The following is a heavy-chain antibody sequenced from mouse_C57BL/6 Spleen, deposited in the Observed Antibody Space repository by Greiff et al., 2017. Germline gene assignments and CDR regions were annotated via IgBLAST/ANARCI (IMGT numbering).Heavy chain of an antibody. CDR1: GYTFTSYW. Sequence: QVQLQQPGAELVMPGASVKLSCKASGYTFTSYWMHWVKQRPGQGLEWIGEFDPSDSYTNYNQKFKGKSTLTVDKSSSTAYMQLSSLTSEDSAVYYCARSDGYYDFDVWGTGTTVTVSS. CDR2: FDPSDSYT. J-gene: IGHJ1*03. CDR3: ARSDGYYDFDV. V-gene: IGHV1-69*01. D-gene: IGHD2-3*01.